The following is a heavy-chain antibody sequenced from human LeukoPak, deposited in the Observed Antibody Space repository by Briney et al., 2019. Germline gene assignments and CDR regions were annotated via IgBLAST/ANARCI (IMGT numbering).Heavy chain of an antibody. CDR2: INYNGRNN. Sequence: GGSLRLSCAASVFTFSSYGMHWVRQAPGKGLEWVSFINYNGRNNYYADSVKGRYHIYRDSSKHTVSLKMKSLRDEDTAVYCCAKDSPIYYIVFWGQGTLVTVSS. CDR3: AKDSPIYYIVF. V-gene: IGHV3-30*02. J-gene: IGHJ4*02. CDR1: VFTFSSYG. D-gene: IGHD3-10*01.